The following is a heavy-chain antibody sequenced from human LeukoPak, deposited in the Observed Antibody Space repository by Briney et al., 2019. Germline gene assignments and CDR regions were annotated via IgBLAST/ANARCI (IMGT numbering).Heavy chain of an antibody. D-gene: IGHD6-19*01. V-gene: IGHV4-34*01. CDR3: ARDSALAQAVMFDY. Sequence: SETLSLTCAVYGGSFIGYYWSWIRQPPGKGLEWIGEINHFGSTYYNPSLKSRVTISVVTSKNQFSLKLRSVTAADTAVYYCARDSALAQAVMFDYWGQGTLVTVSS. CDR2: INHFGST. J-gene: IGHJ4*02. CDR1: GGSFIGYY.